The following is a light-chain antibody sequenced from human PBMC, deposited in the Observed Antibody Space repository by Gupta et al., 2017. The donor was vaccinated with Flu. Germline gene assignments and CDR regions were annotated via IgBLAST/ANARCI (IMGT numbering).Light chain of an antibody. J-gene: IGKJ4*01. V-gene: IGKV3-20*01. CDR1: QSVSSNY. CDR3: QQYGSSPLT. CDR2: GVS. Sequence: DIVLTQSPGTLSLSPGERATLYCRASQSVSSNYLAWYQQKPGQAPRLLIYGVSSRATGIPDRFSGSGSGTDFTLTISRLEPEDFAVYYCQQYGSSPLTFGGGTKVEIK.